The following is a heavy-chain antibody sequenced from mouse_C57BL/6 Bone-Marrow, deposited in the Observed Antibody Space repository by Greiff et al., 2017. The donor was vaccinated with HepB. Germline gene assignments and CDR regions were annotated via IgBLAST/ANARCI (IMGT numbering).Heavy chain of an antibody. CDR1: GYTFTSYW. Sequence: QVQLQQPGAELVMPGASVKLSCKASGYTFTSYWMHWVKQRPGQGLEWIGEIDPSDSYTNYNQKFKGKATLTVDKSSSTAYMQLSSLTSEDSAVYYCARSSNPYYYAMDDWGKGTTVTVSS. J-gene: IGHJ4*01. CDR3: ARSSNPYYYAMDD. V-gene: IGHV1-69*01. D-gene: IGHD2-5*01. CDR2: IDPSDSYT.